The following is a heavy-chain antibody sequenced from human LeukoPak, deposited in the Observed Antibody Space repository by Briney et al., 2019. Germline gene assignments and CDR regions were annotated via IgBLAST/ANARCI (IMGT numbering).Heavy chain of an antibody. CDR2: ISAYNGDT. CDR1: GYTFTSHG. J-gene: IGHJ5*02. D-gene: IGHD2-2*01. CDR3: VRDPSNTSGWKTWFDP. V-gene: IGHV1-18*01. Sequence: ASVKVSCKASGYTFTSHGISWVRQAPGQGLEWMGWISAYNGDTKYAQNLQGRVTLTTYTLTTAAYLELRSLTSDDTAVYYCVRDPSNTSGWKTWFDPWGQGTLGTVSS.